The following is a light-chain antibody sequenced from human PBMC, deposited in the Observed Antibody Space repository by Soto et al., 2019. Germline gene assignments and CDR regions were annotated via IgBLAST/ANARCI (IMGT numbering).Light chain of an antibody. Sequence: QSVLTQSPSASGTPGQSVTMSCYGSSSNIGSYPVYWYQQLPGTAPKLLINSDDQRPSGVPDRFSASKSGTSASLAISGLRSEDEADYYCAAWDASLSGHVFGAGTKVTVL. J-gene: IGLJ1*01. CDR1: SSNIGSYP. V-gene: IGLV1-47*02. CDR2: SDD. CDR3: AAWDASLSGHV.